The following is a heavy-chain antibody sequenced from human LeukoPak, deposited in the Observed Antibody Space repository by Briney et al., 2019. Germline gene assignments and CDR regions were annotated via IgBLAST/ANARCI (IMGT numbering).Heavy chain of an antibody. Sequence: GGSLRLSCAASGFTFSSYAMSWVRQAPGEGLVWVSRIASDGSSTTYADSVKGRFSISRDNAKNTLYLQMDSLRVEDTAVYYCARGRPHGNDYWGQGTLVTVSS. CDR3: ARGRPHGNDY. CDR2: IASDGSST. V-gene: IGHV3-74*01. D-gene: IGHD4-23*01. CDR1: GFTFSSYA. J-gene: IGHJ4*02.